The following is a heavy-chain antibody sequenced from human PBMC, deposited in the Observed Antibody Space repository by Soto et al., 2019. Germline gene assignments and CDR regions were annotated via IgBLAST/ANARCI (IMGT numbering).Heavy chain of an antibody. V-gene: IGHV3-23*01. CDR3: AKEISCSSGSCYLGYYFDY. D-gene: IGHD2-15*01. CDR2: ISGSGDNT. J-gene: IGHJ4*02. Sequence: PGGSLRLSCAASGFTFSNYAMSWVRQAPGKGLEWVSAISGSGDNTFYADSVKGRFTISRDNSKNTLYLQMNSLRAEDTAVYYCAKEISCSSGSCYLGYYFDYWGQGILVTVSS. CDR1: GFTFSNYA.